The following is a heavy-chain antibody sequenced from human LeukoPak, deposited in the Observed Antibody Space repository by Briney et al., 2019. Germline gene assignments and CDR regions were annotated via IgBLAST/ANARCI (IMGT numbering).Heavy chain of an antibody. CDR3: ARARHANAWYAFDI. CDR2: LSHSGSS. D-gene: IGHD2-2*01. V-gene: IGHV4-59*02. CDR1: GRPDSRYY. J-gene: IGHJ3*02. Sequence: SEPQSLLCTVSGRPDSRYYWRGLPRPPGRGLEWIAYLSHSGSSDSNPSLTSRVTTLVDTSKSQFSLKLTSVTAADTAVYYCARARHANAWYAFDIWGHGTMVTVSS.